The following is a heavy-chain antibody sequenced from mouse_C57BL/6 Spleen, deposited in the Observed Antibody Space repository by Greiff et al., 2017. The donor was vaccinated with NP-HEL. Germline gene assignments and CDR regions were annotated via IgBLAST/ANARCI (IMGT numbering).Heavy chain of an antibody. CDR3: ARDDYDEGCDY. V-gene: IGHV1-78*01. CDR2: IYPRAGST. D-gene: IGHD2-4*01. Sequence: VQLVESDAELVKPGASVKISCKVSGYTFTDHTIHWMKQRPEQGLEWLGYIYPRAGSTKYNEKFKGKATLTADNPSSTAYMQLNILTSEDSAVYFCARDDYDEGCDYGGQGTTLTVSS. J-gene: IGHJ2*01. CDR1: GYTFTDHT.